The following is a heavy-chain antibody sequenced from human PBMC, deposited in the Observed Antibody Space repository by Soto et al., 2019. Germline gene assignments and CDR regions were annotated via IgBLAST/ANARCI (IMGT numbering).Heavy chain of an antibody. V-gene: IGHV1-18*01. CDR2: INPYNGNT. CDR3: ARVKLRGDSVVRVSYYYYYYMDI. D-gene: IGHD6-6*01. J-gene: IGHJ6*03. Sequence: ASVKVSCKPSGYAFTSYGINWVRQAPGQGLEWMGWINPYNGNTNYAQKFQGRVTMTTDTSTTTAYMELGSLTSDDTAVYYCARVKLRGDSVVRVSYYYYYYMDIWGKGTTVTVSS. CDR1: GYAFTSYG.